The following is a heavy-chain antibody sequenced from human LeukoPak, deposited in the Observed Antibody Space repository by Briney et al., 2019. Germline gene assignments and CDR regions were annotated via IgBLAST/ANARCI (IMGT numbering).Heavy chain of an antibody. D-gene: IGHD5/OR15-5a*01. CDR3: TRQPTTLDGSKFMSTDH. V-gene: IGHV3-7*01. Sequence: GGSLRLSCAASGFTFSDYTMSWVRQAPGKGLEWVASVKEDGSEQYYVDSVRGRFIISRDNAKNSLYLQMSSLRAEDTAVYYCTRQPTTLDGSKFMSTDHWGQGTLVTVSS. J-gene: IGHJ4*02. CDR2: VKEDGSEQ. CDR1: GFTFSDYT.